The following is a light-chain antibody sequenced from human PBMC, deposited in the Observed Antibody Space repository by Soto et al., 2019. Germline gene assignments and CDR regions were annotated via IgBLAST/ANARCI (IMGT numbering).Light chain of an antibody. V-gene: IGLV2-14*01. J-gene: IGLJ1*01. CDR2: DVS. CDR3: SSYTSSSTPYV. CDR1: SSDVGGYNY. Sequence: QSAMTQPGSVSGSHAQSITISCTGTSSDVGGYNYVSWYQQHPGKAPKLMIYDVSNRPSGVSNRFSGSKSGNTASLTISGLQAEDEADYYCSSYTSSSTPYVFGTGT.